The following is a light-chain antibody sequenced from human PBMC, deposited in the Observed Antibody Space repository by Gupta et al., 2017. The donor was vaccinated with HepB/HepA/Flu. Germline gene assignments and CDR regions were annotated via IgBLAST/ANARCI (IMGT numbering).Light chain of an antibody. CDR2: AAS. CDR1: QGINNH. J-gene: IGKJ1*01. Sequence: DIQMTHSPSSLSASVGDRVTITCRASQGINNHLAWFQQKPGKAAKSLIYAASSLKSGVPSKFSGSVSGTEFTLTISSLQPEDFATYYCQQYNSYPMTFGQGTKVEIK. CDR3: QQYNSYPMT. V-gene: IGKV1-16*02.